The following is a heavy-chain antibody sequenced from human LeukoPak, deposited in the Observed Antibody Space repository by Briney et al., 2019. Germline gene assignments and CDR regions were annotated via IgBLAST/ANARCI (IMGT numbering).Heavy chain of an antibody. CDR2: IIPIFGTA. V-gene: IGHV1-69*13. J-gene: IGHJ3*02. D-gene: IGHD1-7*01. CDR1: GGTFGSYA. CDR3: ARDSRTGTITDAFDI. Sequence: ASVKVSCKASGGTFGSYAISWVRQAPGQGLEWMGGIIPIFGTANYAQKFQGRVTITADESTSTAYMELSSLRSEDTAVYYCARDSRTGTITDAFDIWGQGTMVTVSS.